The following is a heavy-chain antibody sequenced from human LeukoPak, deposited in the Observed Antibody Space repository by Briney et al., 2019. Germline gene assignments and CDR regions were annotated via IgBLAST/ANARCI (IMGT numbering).Heavy chain of an antibody. J-gene: IGHJ6*02. CDR2: IYYSGST. CDR1: GGSISSSSYY. D-gene: IGHD2-15*01. Sequence: SETLSLTCTVSGGSISSSSYYWGWIRQPPGKGLEWIGSIYYSGSTYYNPSLKSRVTISVDTSKNQFSLKLSSVTAADTAVYYCASPFLGYCSGGSCPKTYYYYGLDVWGQGTTVTVSS. CDR3: ASPFLGYCSGGSCPKTYYYYGLDV. V-gene: IGHV4-39*01.